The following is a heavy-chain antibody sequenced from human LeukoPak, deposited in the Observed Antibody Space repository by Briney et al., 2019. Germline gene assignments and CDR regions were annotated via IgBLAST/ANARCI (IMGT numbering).Heavy chain of an antibody. Sequence: GASVKVSCKASSYSFNRYGISWVRQAPGQGLEWMGWISGYNGNTNYAQKFLGRVSMTADTSTSTAYMELRSLTSDDTAVYYCARSGRGTYYYCDLGGRGTRVSVFS. J-gene: IGHJ4*02. CDR3: ARSGRGTYYYCDL. V-gene: IGHV1-18*01. CDR2: ISGYNGNT. CDR1: SYSFNRYG. D-gene: IGHD3-10*01.